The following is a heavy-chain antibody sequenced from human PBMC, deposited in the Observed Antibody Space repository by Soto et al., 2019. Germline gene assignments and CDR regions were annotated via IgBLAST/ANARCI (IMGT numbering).Heavy chain of an antibody. CDR3: PRAVTAMVLWTDFDY. J-gene: IGHJ4*02. CDR1: GGTFSSDA. V-gene: IGHV1-69*13. D-gene: IGHD5-18*01. CDR2: IIPIFGTA. Sequence: SVKVSCKASGGTFSSDAISWVRQAPGQGLEWMGGIIPIFGTANYAQKFQGRVTITADESTSTAYMELSSLRSPDTAVYYCPRAVTAMVLWTDFDYWGQGTLVTVSS.